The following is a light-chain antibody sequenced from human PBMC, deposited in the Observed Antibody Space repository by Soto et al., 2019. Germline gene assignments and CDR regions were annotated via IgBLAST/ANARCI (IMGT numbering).Light chain of an antibody. J-gene: IGKJ4*01. CDR1: QSVLYSSNNKNY. V-gene: IGKV4-1*01. CDR2: WAS. Sequence: DLALNQSPDSLSVSMGERATINCKSSQSVLYSSNNKNYLAWYQQKPGQPPKLLIYWASTRESGVPDRFSGSGSGTDFTLTISSLQAEDVAVYYCQQYYSTPLTFGGGTKVDI. CDR3: QQYYSTPLT.